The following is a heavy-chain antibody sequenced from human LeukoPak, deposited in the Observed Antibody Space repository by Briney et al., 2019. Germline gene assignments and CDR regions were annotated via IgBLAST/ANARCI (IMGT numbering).Heavy chain of an antibody. CDR3: ARDYYYMAFDI. CDR2: ISSSSSTI. V-gene: IGHV3-48*01. Sequence: GGSLRLSCAVSGFTLSSYRMNWVGQAPGKGLEGVSYISSSSSTIYYADSVKGRFTISRDNAKNSLYLQMNSLRAEDTAVYYCARDYYYMAFDIWGQGTMVTVSS. CDR1: GFTLSSYR. J-gene: IGHJ3*02. D-gene: IGHD3-22*01.